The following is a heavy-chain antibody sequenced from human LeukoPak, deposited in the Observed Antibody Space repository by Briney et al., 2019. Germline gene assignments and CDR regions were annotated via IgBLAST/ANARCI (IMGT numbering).Heavy chain of an antibody. CDR3: ATASSGLDY. V-gene: IGHV4-59*01. J-gene: IGHJ4*02. D-gene: IGHD6-19*01. CDR1: GGSISSYY. CDR2: IYYSGST. Sequence: PSETLSLTCTVSGGSISSYYWSWIRQPPGKGLEWIGYIYYSGSTKYNPSLKSRVTISVETSKNQFSLKLSSVTAADTAVYCCATASSGLDYWGQGTLVTVSS.